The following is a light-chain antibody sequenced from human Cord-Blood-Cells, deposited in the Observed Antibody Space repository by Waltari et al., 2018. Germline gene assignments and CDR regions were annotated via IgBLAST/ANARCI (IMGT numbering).Light chain of an antibody. Sequence: DIQMPQSPSSLSASVGERVTITCRASQSISSYVNWYQQKPGKAPKLLIYAASSLQSGVPSRFSGSESETDFTLTISSLQPEDFATYYCQQSYSTPYTFGQGTKLEIK. CDR1: QSISSY. CDR3: QQSYSTPYT. CDR2: AAS. J-gene: IGKJ2*01. V-gene: IGKV1-39*01.